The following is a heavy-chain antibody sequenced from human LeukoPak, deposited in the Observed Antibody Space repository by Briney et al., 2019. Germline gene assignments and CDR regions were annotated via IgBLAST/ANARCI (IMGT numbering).Heavy chain of an antibody. Sequence: GGSLRLSCAASGFTFSSYSMNWVRQAPGKGLEWVSSISSSSSYIYYADSVKGRFTISRDNAKNSLYLKMNSLRAEDTAVYYRARDYSRSGYDPFDYWGQGTLVTVSS. V-gene: IGHV3-21*01. CDR1: GFTFSSYS. CDR3: ARDYSRSGYDPFDY. CDR2: ISSSSSYI. J-gene: IGHJ4*02. D-gene: IGHD5-12*01.